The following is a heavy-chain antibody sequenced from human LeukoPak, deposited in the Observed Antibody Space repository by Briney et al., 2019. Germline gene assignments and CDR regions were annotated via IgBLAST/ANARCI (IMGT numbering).Heavy chain of an antibody. CDR3: ARSMMRGSSGAFDI. J-gene: IGHJ3*02. D-gene: IGHD3-10*01. Sequence: GESLKISCEGSGYTFTSYWIGWVRQMPGKGLEWMGIIYPADSDTRYSPSFQGQVTISADKSTSTAYLQWSSLKASDTAMYYCARSMMRGSSGAFDIWGQGTMVTVSS. CDR2: IYPADSDT. CDR1: GYTFTSYW. V-gene: IGHV5-51*01.